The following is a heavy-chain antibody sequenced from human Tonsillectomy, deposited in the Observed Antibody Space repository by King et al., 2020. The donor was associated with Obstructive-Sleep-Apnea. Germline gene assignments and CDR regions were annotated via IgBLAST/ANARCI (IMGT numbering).Heavy chain of an antibody. CDR3: AREDYYYGSGNFF. J-gene: IGHJ4*02. CDR2: ISSSSSYI. D-gene: IGHD3-10*01. Sequence: QLVQSGGGLVKPGGSLRLSCAASGFTFSSYSMNWVRQAPGKGLEWVSSISSSSSYIYYADSVKGRFTISRDNAKNSLYLQMNSLRAEDTAVYYCAREDYYYGSGNFFWGQGTLVTVSS. V-gene: IGHV3-21*01. CDR1: GFTFSSYS.